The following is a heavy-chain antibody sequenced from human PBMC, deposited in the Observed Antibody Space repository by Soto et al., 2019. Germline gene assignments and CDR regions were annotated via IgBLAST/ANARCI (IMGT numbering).Heavy chain of an antibody. V-gene: IGHV1-46*01. Sequence: ASVKVSCKASGYTFTSYYMHWVRQAPGQGLEWMGIINPSGGSTSYAQKFQGRVTMTRDTSTSTVYMELSSLRSEDTAVYYCAKGTVTDYYYYGMDVWGQGTTVTSP. D-gene: IGHD4-4*01. J-gene: IGHJ6*02. CDR1: GYTFTSYY. CDR3: AKGTVTDYYYYGMDV. CDR2: INPSGGST.